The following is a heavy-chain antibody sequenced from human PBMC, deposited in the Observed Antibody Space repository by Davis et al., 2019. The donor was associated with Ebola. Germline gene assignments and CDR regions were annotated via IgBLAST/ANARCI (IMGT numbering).Heavy chain of an antibody. V-gene: IGHV4-39*01. D-gene: IGHD1-26*01. J-gene: IGHJ4*02. CDR3: ARWASVGY. CDR1: GGSISSSSYY. Sequence: SETLSLTCTVSGGSISSSSYYWGWIRQPPGKGLEWIGSIYYSGSTYYNPSLKSRVTISVDTSKNQFSLKLSSVTAADTAVYYCARWASVGYWGQGTLVTVSS. CDR2: IYYSGST.